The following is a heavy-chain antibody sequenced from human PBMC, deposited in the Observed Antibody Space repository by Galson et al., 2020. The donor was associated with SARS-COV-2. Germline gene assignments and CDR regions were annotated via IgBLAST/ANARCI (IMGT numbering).Heavy chain of an antibody. V-gene: IGHV3-30*18. D-gene: IGHD6-19*01. J-gene: IGHJ4*02. Sequence: SCAASGFFFSTYGMHWVRQAPGKGPEWVAVISYDGSNEYYADSVKGRFTISRDNSKNTLYLQMSNLRAEDTAIYYCVKDNSGWYARVDYWGQGTLVTVSS. CDR1: GFFFSTYG. CDR2: ISYDGSNE. CDR3: VKDNSGWYARVDY.